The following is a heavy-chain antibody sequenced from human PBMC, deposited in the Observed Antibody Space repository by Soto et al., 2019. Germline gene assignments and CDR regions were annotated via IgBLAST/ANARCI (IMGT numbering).Heavy chain of an antibody. CDR3: ARVVTMVRGVTPLLDV. D-gene: IGHD3-10*01. J-gene: IGHJ6*02. CDR2: IYYSGST. CDR1: GGSISSGGYY. V-gene: IGHV4-31*03. Sequence: SETLSLTCTVSGGSISSGGYYWSWIRQHPGKGLEWIGYIYYSGSTYYNPSLKSRVTISVDTSKNQFSLKLSSVTAADTAVYYCARVVTMVRGVTPLLDVWGQGTTVTVSS.